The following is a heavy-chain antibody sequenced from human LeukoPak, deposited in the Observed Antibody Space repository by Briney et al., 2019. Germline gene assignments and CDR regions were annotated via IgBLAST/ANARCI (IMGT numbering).Heavy chain of an antibody. Sequence: PSETLSLTCTVSGGSISSYYWSWIRQPPGKGLEWIGDIYSSGSTNYNPSLKSRVTISVDTSKNQFSLRLSSVTAADTAVYYCARRGYSGYDPLFDIWGQGTMVTVSS. D-gene: IGHD5-12*01. CDR1: GGSISSYY. CDR2: IYSSGST. J-gene: IGHJ3*02. CDR3: ARRGYSGYDPLFDI. V-gene: IGHV4-4*09.